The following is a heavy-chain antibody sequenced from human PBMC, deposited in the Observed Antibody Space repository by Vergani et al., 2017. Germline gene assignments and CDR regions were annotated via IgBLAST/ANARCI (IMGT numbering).Heavy chain of an antibody. CDR3: ARDPYPKY. D-gene: IGHD2-2*01. Sequence: EVELLESGGGLRQPGGSLRLSCAASGFTFSNYAMTWVRQAPGKGLEWVSGISGSGGSTYYADFVKGRFTISRDNAKNSLYLQMNSLRAEDTAVYYCARDPYPKYWGQGTLVTVSS. CDR2: ISGSGGST. V-gene: IGHV3-23*01. CDR1: GFTFSNYA. J-gene: IGHJ4*02.